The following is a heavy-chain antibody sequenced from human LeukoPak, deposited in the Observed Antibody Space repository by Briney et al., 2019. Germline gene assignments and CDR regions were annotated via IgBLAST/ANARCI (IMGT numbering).Heavy chain of an antibody. CDR1: GGSVSSGSNY. Sequence: SETLSLTCTISGGSVSSGSNYWSWIRQPPGKGLEWIGYISYLGGTNYNPSLKSRVTISEDTSKNQFSLKLSSVTAADTAIYHCARNGAPTYGMDVWGQGTTVTVSS. CDR3: ARNGAPTYGMDV. V-gene: IGHV4-61*01. J-gene: IGHJ6*02. CDR2: ISYLGGT.